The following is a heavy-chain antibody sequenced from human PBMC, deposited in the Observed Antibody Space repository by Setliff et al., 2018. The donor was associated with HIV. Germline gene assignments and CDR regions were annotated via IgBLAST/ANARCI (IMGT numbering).Heavy chain of an antibody. CDR1: GGTFSSYS. V-gene: IGHV1-69*13. J-gene: IGHJ6*02. CDR3: ARGDYGSGSYYPYYFYYGMDV. Sequence: SVKVSCKASGGTFSSYSINWVRQAPGQGLEWMGGIIPIYGTPIYAQKFQGRVTITADESTSTAYMELSSLRSEDTAVYYCARGDYGSGSYYPYYFYYGMDVWGQGTTGTV. D-gene: IGHD3-10*01. CDR2: IIPIYGTP.